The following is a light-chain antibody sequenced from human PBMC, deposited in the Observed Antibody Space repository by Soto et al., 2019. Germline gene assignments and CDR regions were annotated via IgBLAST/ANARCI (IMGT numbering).Light chain of an antibody. CDR2: EVS. CDR3: SAYTSSSTLYV. CDR1: SSDIGGYNY. J-gene: IGLJ1*01. Sequence: QSALTQPASVSGSPGQSITISCTGTSSDIGGYNYVSWYQQHPGKAPQLMLYEVSNQPSGISNRFSGSKSGNTASLTISGLQAEDEADYYCSAYTSSSTLYVFGTGTKVTVL. V-gene: IGLV2-14*01.